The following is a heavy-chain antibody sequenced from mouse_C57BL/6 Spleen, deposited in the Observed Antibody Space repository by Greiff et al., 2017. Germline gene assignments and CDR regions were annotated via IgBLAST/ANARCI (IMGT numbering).Heavy chain of an antibody. CDR3: ARHEDDDGYYVAMDY. D-gene: IGHD2-3*01. J-gene: IGHJ4*01. CDR2: FYPGSGSI. CDR1: GYTFTEYT. Sequence: VHLVESGAELVKPGASVKLSCKASGYTFTEYTIHWVKQRSGQGLEWIGWFYPGSGSIKYNEKFKDKATLTADKSSSTVYMELSRLTSEDSAVYFCARHEDDDGYYVAMDYWGQGTSVTVSS. V-gene: IGHV1-62-2*01.